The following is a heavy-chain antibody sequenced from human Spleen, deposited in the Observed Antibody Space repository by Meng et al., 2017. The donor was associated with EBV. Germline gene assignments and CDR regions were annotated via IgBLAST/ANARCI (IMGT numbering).Heavy chain of an antibody. CDR1: GASLRGHY. J-gene: IGHJ4*02. Sequence: QGQLQQGGPGLLKPSETLSLTCAVYGASLRGHYWSWIRQAPGKGLEWIGEIKDTGSTNYNLSLKGRVTISVDKSNNQFSLKLTSVTAADTAVYYCARFYTYGDVPSEADSWGQGNLVTVSS. CDR2: IKDTGST. V-gene: IGHV4-34*01. CDR3: ARFYTYGDVPSEADS. D-gene: IGHD4-17*01.